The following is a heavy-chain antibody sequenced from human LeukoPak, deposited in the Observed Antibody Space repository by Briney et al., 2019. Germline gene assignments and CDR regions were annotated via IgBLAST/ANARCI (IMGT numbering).Heavy chain of an antibody. CDR1: GFTFSDYY. D-gene: IGHD5-18*01. Sequence: PGVSLRLPCAASGFTFSDYYMSWIRQAPGKGLEWVSYISSSGSTIYYADSVKGRFTISRDNAKNSLYLQMNSLRAEDTAVYYCARAAMVRLLFDYWGQGTLVTVSS. CDR3: ARAAMVRLLFDY. V-gene: IGHV3-11*01. CDR2: ISSSGSTI. J-gene: IGHJ4*02.